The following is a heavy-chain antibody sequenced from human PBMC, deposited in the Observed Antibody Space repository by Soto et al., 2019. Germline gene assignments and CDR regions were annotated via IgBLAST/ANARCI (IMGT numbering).Heavy chain of an antibody. CDR2: IYWDDDK. D-gene: IGHD2-2*01. Sequence: QIALKESGPTLVKPTQTLTLTCTFSGFSLSTSGVGVGWIRQPPGKALEWLALIYWDDDKRYSPSLKSRLTITKDTSKNQVVLTMTNMDPVDTATYYCARHQDIVVVPAAGWFDPWGQGTLVTVSS. CDR1: GFSLSTSGVG. V-gene: IGHV2-5*02. CDR3: ARHQDIVVVPAAGWFDP. J-gene: IGHJ5*02.